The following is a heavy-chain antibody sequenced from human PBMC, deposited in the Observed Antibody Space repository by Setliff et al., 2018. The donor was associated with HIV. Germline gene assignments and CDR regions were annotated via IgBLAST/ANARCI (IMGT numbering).Heavy chain of an antibody. D-gene: IGHD3-3*01. CDR1: GFNLSPYT. Sequence: PGGSLRLSCAASGFNLSPYTLTWVRQVPGKGLEWVSSISANSIHVYYADSLKGQFTISRDNARNTVYVQMNSLRTEDTAVYYCARDGFALFGVDYHYMDVWGKGTTVTVSS. J-gene: IGHJ6*03. CDR3: ARDGFALFGVDYHYMDV. V-gene: IGHV3-21*01. CDR2: ISANSIHV.